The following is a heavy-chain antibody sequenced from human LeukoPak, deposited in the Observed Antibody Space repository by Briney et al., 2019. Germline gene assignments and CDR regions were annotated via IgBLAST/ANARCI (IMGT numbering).Heavy chain of an antibody. Sequence: GGSLRLSCAASGFTFSSYAMSCVRQAPGKGLEWVSAISGSGGSTYYADSVKGRFTISRDNSKNTLYLQMNSLRAEDTAVYYCAKDNPRYNWNGGFDPWGQGTLVTVSS. D-gene: IGHD1-20*01. CDR2: ISGSGGST. J-gene: IGHJ5*02. V-gene: IGHV3-23*01. CDR1: GFTFSSYA. CDR3: AKDNPRYNWNGGFDP.